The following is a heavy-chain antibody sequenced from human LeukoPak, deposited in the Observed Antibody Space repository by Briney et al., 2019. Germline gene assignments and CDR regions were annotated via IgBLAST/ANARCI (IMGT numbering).Heavy chain of an antibody. V-gene: IGHV4-61*02. D-gene: IGHD4-17*01. CDR3: ARGSPYGDYFDY. CDR1: GDSISRNIYY. J-gene: IGHJ4*02. Sequence: SETLSLTCTVSGDSISRNIYYWCWIRQSAGKGLEWIGRLNPSGTTSSNPSLKSRLTMSLDPSENKFSLKLSSVTPADTALYYCARGSPYGDYFDYWGQGSLVTVSS. CDR2: LNPSGTT.